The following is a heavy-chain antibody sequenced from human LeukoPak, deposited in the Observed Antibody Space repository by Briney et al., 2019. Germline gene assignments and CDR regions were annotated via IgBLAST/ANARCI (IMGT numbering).Heavy chain of an antibody. D-gene: IGHD1-26*01. V-gene: IGHV3-48*01. J-gene: IGHJ4*02. CDR3: ARYRYSGSYLDY. CDR1: GFTFSSYS. Sequence: GGSLRLSCAASGFTFSSYSMNWVRQPPAGGREGVSYISSSSSTIYYAVSVKGRFTISRENAKNSLYLEMNRLRAEGTAVYYCARYRYSGSYLDYWGQGTIVTV. CDR2: ISSSSSTI.